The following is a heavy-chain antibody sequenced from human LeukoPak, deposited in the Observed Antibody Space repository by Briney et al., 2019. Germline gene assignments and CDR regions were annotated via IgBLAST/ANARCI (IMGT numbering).Heavy chain of an antibody. D-gene: IGHD3-3*01. CDR1: GFTFSSYS. CDR2: ISSSSKTI. J-gene: IGHJ4*02. V-gene: IGHV3-48*01. CDR3: ASGPPFLKYFEY. Sequence: GGSLRLSCAASGFTFSSYSMNWVRQAPGKGLEWVSYISSSSKTIYYADSVKGRFTISRDDSNNALYLQMHSLRAEDTALYYCASGPPFLKYFEYWGQGTLVTVSS.